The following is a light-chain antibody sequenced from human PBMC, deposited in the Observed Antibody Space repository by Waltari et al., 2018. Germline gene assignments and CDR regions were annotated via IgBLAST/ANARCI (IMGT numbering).Light chain of an antibody. CDR2: GAS. Sequence: VLTQSPGTLSLPPGDRSTLSCRASQSVTSSYLAWYQQKPGQAPRLLSYGASSRATGIPDRFSGSGSGTDFTLTISRLEPEDFAVYYCQQYGSSPPWTFGQGTKVEIK. V-gene: IGKV3-20*01. CDR3: QQYGSSPPWT. CDR1: QSVTSSY. J-gene: IGKJ1*01.